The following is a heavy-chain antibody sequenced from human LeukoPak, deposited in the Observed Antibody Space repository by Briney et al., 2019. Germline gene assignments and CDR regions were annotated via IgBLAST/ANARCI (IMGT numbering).Heavy chain of an antibody. D-gene: IGHD2-15*01. Sequence: PSETLSLTCTVSGGSISSYYWNWIRQPPGKGLEWIGYIYNSGSTNYHPSLQSRVTISVDTSKKQFSLKLTSVTAADTAVYYCARELAAHTQYFDYWGQGTLVTVSS. CDR1: GGSISSYY. CDR2: IYNSGST. CDR3: ARELAAHTQYFDY. V-gene: IGHV4-59*01. J-gene: IGHJ4*02.